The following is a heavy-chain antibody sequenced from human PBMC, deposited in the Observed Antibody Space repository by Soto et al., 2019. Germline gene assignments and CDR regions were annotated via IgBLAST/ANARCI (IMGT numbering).Heavy chain of an antibody. CDR2: ISYDGSNK. J-gene: IGHJ6*02. D-gene: IGHD3-10*01. CDR1: GFTFSSYG. CDR3: AKEGGNYGSGSYSPWYYYGMDV. Sequence: GGSLRLSCAASGFTFSSYGMHWVRQAPGKGLEWVAVISYDGSNKYYAEYVKGRFTISRDNSKNTLYLQMNSLRAEDTAVYYCAKEGGNYGSGSYSPWYYYGMDVWGQGATVTVSS. V-gene: IGHV3-30*18.